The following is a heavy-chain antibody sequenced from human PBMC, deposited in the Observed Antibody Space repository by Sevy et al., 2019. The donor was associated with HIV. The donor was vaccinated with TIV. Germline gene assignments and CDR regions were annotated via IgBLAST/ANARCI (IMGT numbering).Heavy chain of an antibody. Sequence: GGSLRLSCAASGFTFSSYAMSWVRQAPGKGLEWVSAISGSGGSTYYADSVKGRFTISRDNSKNTLYLQMNSLRAEDTAVYYCAPHISLELRGERFDYWGQGTLVTVSS. D-gene: IGHD1-7*01. CDR2: ISGSGGST. CDR3: APHISLELRGERFDY. V-gene: IGHV3-23*01. J-gene: IGHJ4*02. CDR1: GFTFSSYA.